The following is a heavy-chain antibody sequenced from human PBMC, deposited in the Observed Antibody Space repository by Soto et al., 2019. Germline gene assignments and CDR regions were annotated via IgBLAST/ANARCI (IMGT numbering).Heavy chain of an antibody. Sequence: QVQLVESGGGVVQPGRSLRLSCAASGFTFSSYGMHWVRQAPGKGLEWVTLISSDGNKKYYADSVQGRFTISRDNSKNTLYLEMDSLRPEDTAIYYCAKDQRGSNYGYFQYWGQGTLVTVSS. CDR1: GFTFSSYG. CDR2: ISSDGNKK. J-gene: IGHJ1*01. V-gene: IGHV3-30*18. CDR3: AKDQRGSNYGYFQY. D-gene: IGHD4-4*01.